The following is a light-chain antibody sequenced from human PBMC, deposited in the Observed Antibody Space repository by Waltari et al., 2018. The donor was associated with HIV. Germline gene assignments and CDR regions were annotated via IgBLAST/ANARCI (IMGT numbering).Light chain of an antibody. CDR2: GVS. CDR1: SRSVRASKY. CDR3: CSYAGTSINWV. Sequence: QSALNQHRPVSGSPGQSVTISCPAASRSVRASKYVSCYQQHPGKAPKLILFGVSKRPSGVPDRFSGSTSGNTASLTITGLQADDEAHYYCCSYAGTSINWVFGGGTMLTVL. V-gene: IGLV2-11*01. J-gene: IGLJ3*02.